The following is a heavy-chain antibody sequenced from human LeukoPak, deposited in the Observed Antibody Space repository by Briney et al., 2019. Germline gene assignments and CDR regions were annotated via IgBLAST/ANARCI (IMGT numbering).Heavy chain of an antibody. V-gene: IGHV4-38-2*02. CDR1: GYSINSGYH. J-gene: IGHJ4*02. CDR2: IYHSGST. D-gene: IGHD6-13*01. CDR3: ARHRLYSSPGDY. Sequence: SETLSLTCIVSGYSINSGYHWGWIRQPPGKGLEWIGSIYHSGSTYYNPSLKSRVTISVDTSKNQFSLKLSSVTAADTAVYYCARHRLYSSPGDYWGQGTLVTVSS.